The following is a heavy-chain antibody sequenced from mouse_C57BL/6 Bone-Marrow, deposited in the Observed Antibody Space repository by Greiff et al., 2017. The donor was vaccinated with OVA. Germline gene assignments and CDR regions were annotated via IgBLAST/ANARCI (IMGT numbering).Heavy chain of an antibody. CDR1: GYTFTSYT. V-gene: IGHV1-4*01. Sequence: QVQLQQSGAELARPGASVKMSCKASGYTFTSYTMHWVKQRPGQGLEWIGYINPSSGYTKYNQKFKDKATLTADKSSSTAYMQLSSLTSEDSAVYYGARPYSNYLAWFAYWGQGTLVTVSA. D-gene: IGHD2-5*01. CDR3: ARPYSNYLAWFAY. CDR2: INPSSGYT. J-gene: IGHJ3*01.